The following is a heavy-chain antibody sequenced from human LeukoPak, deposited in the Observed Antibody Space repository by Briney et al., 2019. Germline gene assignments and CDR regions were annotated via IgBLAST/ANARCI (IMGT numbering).Heavy chain of an antibody. CDR1: GFTFSSYW. D-gene: IGHD6-13*01. V-gene: IGHV3-7*03. J-gene: IGHJ4*02. Sequence: GGSLRLSCAASGFTFSSYWMSWVRQAPGKGLEGVANIKQDGSEKYYVDSVKGRFTISRDNAKNSLYLQMNSLRAEDTALYYCGRGGSSWLYFFEYWGQGTPVTVSS. CDR3: GRGGSSWLYFFEY. CDR2: IKQDGSEK.